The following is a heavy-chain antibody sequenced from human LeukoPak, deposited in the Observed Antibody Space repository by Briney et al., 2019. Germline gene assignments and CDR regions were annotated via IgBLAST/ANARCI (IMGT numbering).Heavy chain of an antibody. CDR2: IYYSGST. V-gene: IGHV4-31*03. Sequence: PSETLSLTCTVSGGSISSGGYYWSWIRQHPGKGLEWIGYIYYSGSTYYNPSLKSRVTISVDTSKNQFSLKLSSVTAADTAVYYCARYPIGLLHFDYWGQGTLVTVSS. J-gene: IGHJ4*02. D-gene: IGHD1-26*01. CDR1: GGSISSGGYY. CDR3: ARYPIGLLHFDY.